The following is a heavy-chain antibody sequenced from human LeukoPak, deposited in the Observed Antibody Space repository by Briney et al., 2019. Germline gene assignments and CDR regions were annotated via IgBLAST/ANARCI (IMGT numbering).Heavy chain of an antibody. CDR1: GFIFSDYE. Sequence: GGSLRLSCVASGFIFSDYEMNWVRQAPGEGLEYISYISGSGNTMNYADSVTGRFIISRDNAKNSLHLQMNSLRVEDTAFYYCAGDRPGTTYGFAHWGQGTLVSVSS. J-gene: IGHJ5*02. V-gene: IGHV3-48*03. CDR3: AGDRPGTTYGFAH. D-gene: IGHD1-14*01. CDR2: ISGSGNTM.